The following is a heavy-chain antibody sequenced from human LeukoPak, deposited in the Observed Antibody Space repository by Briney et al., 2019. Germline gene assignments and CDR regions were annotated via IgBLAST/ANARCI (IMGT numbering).Heavy chain of an antibody. CDR3: AKEEYYYDSSGYHAPAFDI. J-gene: IGHJ3*02. CDR2: ISYDGSKK. CDR1: GFTFSNYA. V-gene: IGHV3-30*14. D-gene: IGHD3-22*01. Sequence: PGGSLRLSCAASGFTFSNYAMHWVRQAPGKGLEWVAIISYDGSKKYYADSVKGRFTISRDNSKNTLYLQMDSLRAEDTAVYYCAKEEYYYDSSGYHAPAFDIWGQGTMVTVSS.